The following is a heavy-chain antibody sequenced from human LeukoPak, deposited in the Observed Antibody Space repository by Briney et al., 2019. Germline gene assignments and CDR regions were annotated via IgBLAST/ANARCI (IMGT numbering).Heavy chain of an antibody. J-gene: IGHJ4*01. V-gene: IGHV4-59*01. Sequence: PSETLSLTCTVSGGSISSYYWSWIRQPPGKGLEWIGYIYYSGSTNYNPSLKSRVTISVDTSKNQFSLKLSSVTAADPAVNYCAGLDSRGWYVLDYWGHGTPVTVSS. D-gene: IGHD6-19*01. CDR2: IYYSGST. CDR3: AGLDSRGWYVLDY. CDR1: GGSISSYY.